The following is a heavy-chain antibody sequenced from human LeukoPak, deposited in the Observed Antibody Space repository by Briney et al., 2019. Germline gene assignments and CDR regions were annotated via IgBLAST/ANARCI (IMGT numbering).Heavy chain of an antibody. CDR1: GFTFSNAW. J-gene: IGHJ5*02. D-gene: IGHD3-10*01. V-gene: IGHV3-15*01. CDR3: TTDPGITMVRGVIP. CDR2: IKSKTDGGTT. Sequence: PGGSLRLSCAASGFTFSNAWMSWVRQAPGKGLEWVGRIKSKTDGGTTDYAAPVKGRFTISRDDSKNTLYLQVNSLKTEDTAVYYCTTDPGITMVRGVIPWGQGTLVTVSS.